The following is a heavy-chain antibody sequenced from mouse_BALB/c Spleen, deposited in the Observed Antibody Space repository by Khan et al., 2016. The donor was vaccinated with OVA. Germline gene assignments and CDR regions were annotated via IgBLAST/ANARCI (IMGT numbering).Heavy chain of an antibody. Sequence: QVTLKESGPGILQPSQTLSLTCSFSGFSLSTSGMGVSWIRQPSGKGLEWLAHIYWDDEKRSNPSLKSRLTIPKDTSRNQVLLNITSGDTADTGTYYCARNGYEYDPWFAYWGQGTLVTVSA. D-gene: IGHD2-4*01. CDR2: IYWDDEK. CDR3: ARNGYEYDPWFAY. V-gene: IGHV8-12*01. J-gene: IGHJ3*01. CDR1: GFSLSTSGMG.